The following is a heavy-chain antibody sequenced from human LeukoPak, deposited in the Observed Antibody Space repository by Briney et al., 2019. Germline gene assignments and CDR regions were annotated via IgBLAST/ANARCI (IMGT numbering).Heavy chain of an antibody. D-gene: IGHD3-22*01. CDR3: AKEPQIDRRPDY. CDR2: ISGSGSNT. Sequence: GGSLRLSCAASGFTFSSYAMSWVRQAPGKGLEWVSAISGSGSNTYYADSVKGRYTISRDNSKNTLYLQMNTLRTEDTAVYYCAKEPQIDRRPDYWGQGTLVTVSS. CDR1: GFTFSSYA. V-gene: IGHV3-23*01. J-gene: IGHJ4*02.